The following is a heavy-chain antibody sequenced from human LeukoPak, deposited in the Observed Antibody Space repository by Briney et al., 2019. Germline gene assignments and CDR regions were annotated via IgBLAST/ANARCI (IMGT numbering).Heavy chain of an antibody. J-gene: IGHJ4*02. V-gene: IGHV1-8*01. D-gene: IGHD1-26*01. CDR3: ARDMGSGSLHY. CDR2: MNPNSGNT. Sequence: RASVKVSCKASGYTFTSYDINWVRQATGQGLEWMGWMNPNSGNTGYAQKFQGRVTITRDTSASTAYVEVSSLRPEDTAIYYCARDMGSGSLHYWGQGTLVTVSS. CDR1: GYTFTSYD.